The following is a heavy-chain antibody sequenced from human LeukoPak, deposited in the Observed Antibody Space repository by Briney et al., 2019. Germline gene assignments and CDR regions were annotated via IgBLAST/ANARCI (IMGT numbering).Heavy chain of an antibody. D-gene: IGHD5-18*01. CDR3: ARGPAYSYGYLSY. CDR1: GGSISSSSYY. Sequence: SETLSLTCTVSGGSISSSSYYWGWIRQPPGKGLEWIGSIYYSGSTYYNPSLKSRVTISVDTSKNQFSLKLSSVTAADTAVYYCARGPAYSYGYLSYWGQGTLVTVSS. J-gene: IGHJ4*02. CDR2: IYYSGST. V-gene: IGHV4-39*07.